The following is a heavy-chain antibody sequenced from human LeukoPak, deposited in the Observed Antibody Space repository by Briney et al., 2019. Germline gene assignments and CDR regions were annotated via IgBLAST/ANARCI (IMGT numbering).Heavy chain of an antibody. CDR1: GFSFGNYA. D-gene: IGHD6-19*01. CDR2: ISWDGGST. J-gene: IGHJ4*02. V-gene: IGHV3-43*01. CDR3: AKDVNENRAVAGLFYY. Sequence: GGSLRLSCAASGFSFGNYAMHWVRQAPGKGLNWVSLISWDGGSTYFADSVKGRFTISRDNSKNYLYLQMNSLTTEDTALYYCAKDVNENRAVAGLFYYGGQGTLVTVSS.